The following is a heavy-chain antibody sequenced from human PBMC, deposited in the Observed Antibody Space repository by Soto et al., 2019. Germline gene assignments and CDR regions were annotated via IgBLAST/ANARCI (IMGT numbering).Heavy chain of an antibody. J-gene: IGHJ4*02. CDR2: ISAYNGNT. V-gene: IGHV1-18*04. CDR3: ARDPLYYDFWSGFDY. CDR1: GYTFTSYG. Sequence: ASVKVSCKASGYTFTSYGISWVRRAPGQGLEWMGWISAYNGNTNYAQKLQGRVTMTTDTSTSTAYMELRSLRSDDTAVYYCARDPLYYDFWSGFDYWGQGTLVTAPQ. D-gene: IGHD3-3*01.